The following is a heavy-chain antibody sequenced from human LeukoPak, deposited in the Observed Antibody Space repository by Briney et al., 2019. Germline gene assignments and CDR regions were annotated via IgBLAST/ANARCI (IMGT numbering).Heavy chain of an antibody. CDR1: GFTFSSYA. J-gene: IGHJ4*02. D-gene: IGHD4-23*01. CDR2: ISSSADST. V-gene: IGHV3-23*01. Sequence: GGSLRLSCEASGFTFSSYAMGWARQAPGKGLAWVSVISSSADSTYYADSVKGRFTISRDNSKNTLYLQMNNLRAEDTAVYYCAKPLEKYTYGGNFDYWGQGILVTVSS. CDR3: AKPLEKYTYGGNFDY.